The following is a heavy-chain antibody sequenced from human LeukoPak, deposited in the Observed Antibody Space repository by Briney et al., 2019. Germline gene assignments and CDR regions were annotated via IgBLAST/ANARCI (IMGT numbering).Heavy chain of an antibody. CDR2: IYYSGST. V-gene: IGHV4-59*01. J-gene: IGHJ4*02. Sequence: PSETLSLTCTVSGGCISSYYWSWIRQPPGKGLEWIGYIYYSGSTNYNPSLKSRVTISEDTSKNQFSLKLSSVTAADTAVYYCARSCGGDCPFDYWGQGTLVTVSS. CDR1: GGCISSYY. CDR3: ARSCGGDCPFDY. D-gene: IGHD2-21*01.